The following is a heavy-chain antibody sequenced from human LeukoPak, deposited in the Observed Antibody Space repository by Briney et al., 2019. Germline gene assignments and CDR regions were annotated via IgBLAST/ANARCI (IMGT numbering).Heavy chain of an antibody. CDR3: ARDSSMVRGVISAFDI. Sequence: ASVKVSCKAPGYTFTSYYMHWVRQAPGQGLEWMGIINPSGGSTSYAQKFQGRVTMTRDTSTSTVYMELSSLRSEDTAVYYCARDSSMVRGVISAFDIWGQGTMVTVSS. V-gene: IGHV1-46*01. CDR2: INPSGGST. CDR1: GYTFTSYY. J-gene: IGHJ3*02. D-gene: IGHD3-10*01.